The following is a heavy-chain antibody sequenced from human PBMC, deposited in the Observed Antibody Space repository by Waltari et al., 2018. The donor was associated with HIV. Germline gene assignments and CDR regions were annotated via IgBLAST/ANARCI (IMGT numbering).Heavy chain of an antibody. D-gene: IGHD6-13*01. CDR3: ARKYSSSWGAPFDY. Sequence: QVQLVESGGGVVQPGRYLRLYCETCGFTLRSYGMHWGRQAPGKGLEWVTVIWYDGSKKYYADSVKGRFTISRDNSKNTLYLQMNSLRIEDTAVYYCARKYSSSWGAPFDYWGQGTLVTVSS. CDR1: GFTLRSYG. CDR2: IWYDGSKK. V-gene: IGHV3-33*01. J-gene: IGHJ4*02.